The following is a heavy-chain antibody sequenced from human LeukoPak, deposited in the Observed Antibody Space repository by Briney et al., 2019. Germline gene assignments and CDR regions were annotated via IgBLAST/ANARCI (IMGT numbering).Heavy chain of an antibody. V-gene: IGHV4-34*01. Sequence: SETLSLTCAVYGGSFSGYYWSWIRQPPGKGLEWIGEINHSGSTNYNPSLKSRVTISVDTSKNQFSLKLSSVTAADTAVYYCARPQSGLGWFDPWGQGILVTVSS. CDR2: INHSGST. J-gene: IGHJ5*02. CDR3: ARPQSGLGWFDP. CDR1: GGSFSGYY.